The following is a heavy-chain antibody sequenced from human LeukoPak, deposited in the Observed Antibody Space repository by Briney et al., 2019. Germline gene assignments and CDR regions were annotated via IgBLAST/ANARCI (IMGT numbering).Heavy chain of an antibody. CDR2: INPNSGGT. V-gene: IGHV1-2*02. CDR1: GYTFTAYY. CDR3: ARVQIGIYEVDP. J-gene: IGHJ5*02. D-gene: IGHD2/OR15-2a*01. Sequence: ASVRVSCTASGYTFTAYYMHRVRQAPGQRLECMGWINPNSGGTNYAQKLQGRVTMTRDTSISTAYMELSRLRSDDTAVYYCARVQIGIYEVDPWGQGTLVTVSS.